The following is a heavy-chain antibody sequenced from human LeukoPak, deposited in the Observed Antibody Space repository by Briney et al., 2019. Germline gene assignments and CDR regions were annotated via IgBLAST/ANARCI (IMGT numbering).Heavy chain of an antibody. V-gene: IGHV4-59*01. Sequence: SETLSLTCTVSGGSISSYYWSWIRQPPGKGLEWIGYIYYSGSTNYNPSLKSRVTISVDTSKNQFSLKLSSVTAADTAVYYCARTIVVVPAANWYFDLWGRGTLVTVSS. CDR3: ARTIVVVPAANWYFDL. J-gene: IGHJ2*01. CDR2: IYYSGST. CDR1: GGSISSYY. D-gene: IGHD2-2*01.